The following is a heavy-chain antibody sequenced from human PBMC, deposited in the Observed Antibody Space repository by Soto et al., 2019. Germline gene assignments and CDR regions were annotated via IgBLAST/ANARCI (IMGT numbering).Heavy chain of an antibody. CDR3: ASSYGSGYRAFDY. J-gene: IGHJ4*02. CDR1: GDTFTFYS. Sequence: QVQLVQSGGEVKRPGSSVKVSCKASGDTFTFYSINWVRQAPGLGLEWMGRINPILSMSNYAQRFQGRVTMTADKSTSTAYMELSSLRSEDTATYYCASSYGSGYRAFDYWGQGALVTVSS. V-gene: IGHV1-69*02. D-gene: IGHD3-10*01. CDR2: INPILSMS.